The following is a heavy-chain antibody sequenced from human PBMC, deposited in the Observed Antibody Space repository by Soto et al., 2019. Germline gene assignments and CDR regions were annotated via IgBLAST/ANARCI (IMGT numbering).Heavy chain of an antibody. Sequence: SETLSLTCTVSGGSISSYYLSWIRQPPGKGLEWIGYIYYSGSTNYNPSLKSRVTISVDTSKNQFSLKLNSVTAADTAVYYCASHRGIAAASYYYGMDVWGQGTTVTVSS. J-gene: IGHJ6*02. D-gene: IGHD6-13*01. CDR2: IYYSGST. CDR1: GGSISSYY. CDR3: ASHRGIAAASYYYGMDV. V-gene: IGHV4-59*01.